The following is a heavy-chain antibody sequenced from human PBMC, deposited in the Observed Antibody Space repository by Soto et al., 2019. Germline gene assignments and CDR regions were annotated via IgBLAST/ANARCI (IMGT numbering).Heavy chain of an antibody. D-gene: IGHD2-15*01. CDR3: ARGWGCSSGSCYFTS. CDR2: ISSTSSAI. Sequence: DVQLVESGGGLVQPGGSLTLSCAASGFTFGSYSMNWVRQAPGKGLEWVSYISSTSSAIWYADSLKGRFIICRDNAENSLYLQMHSLRAEDTAVYFCARGWGCSSGSCYFTSWGQGTLVTVSS. CDR1: GFTFGSYS. V-gene: IGHV3-48*04. J-gene: IGHJ5*02.